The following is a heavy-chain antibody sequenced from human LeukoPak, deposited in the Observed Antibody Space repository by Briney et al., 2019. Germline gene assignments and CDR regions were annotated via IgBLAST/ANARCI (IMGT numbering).Heavy chain of an antibody. Sequence: SVTVSSKASGGTFSSYAISWVRQAPGQGLEWMGGIIPIFGTANYAQKFQGRVTITADESTSTAYMELSSLRSEDTAVYYCARDPPAVADSNDYWGQGTLVTVSS. CDR3: ARDPPAVADSNDY. CDR2: IIPIFGTA. V-gene: IGHV1-69*01. J-gene: IGHJ4*02. D-gene: IGHD6-19*01. CDR1: GGTFSSYA.